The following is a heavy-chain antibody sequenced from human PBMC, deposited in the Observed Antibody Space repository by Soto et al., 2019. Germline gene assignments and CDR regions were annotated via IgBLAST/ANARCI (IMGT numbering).Heavy chain of an antibody. CDR2: INPSGGST. D-gene: IGHD4-4*01. V-gene: IGHV1-46*01. CDR3: ARDFGADYSNYGRYGMDV. J-gene: IGHJ6*02. Sequence: ASVKVSCKASGYTFTSYYMHWVRQAPGQGLEWMGIINPSGGSTSYEQKFQGRVTMTRDTSTSTVYMELSSLRSEDTAVYYCARDFGADYSNYGRYGMDVWGQGTTVTVSS. CDR1: GYTFTSYY.